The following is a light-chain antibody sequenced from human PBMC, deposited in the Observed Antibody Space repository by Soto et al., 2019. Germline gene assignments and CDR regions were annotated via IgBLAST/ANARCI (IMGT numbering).Light chain of an antibody. V-gene: IGKV1-33*01. CDR2: DAS. J-gene: IGKJ4*01. CDR3: QQYHNLPPLT. Sequence: DIQMTQSPSSLSASVGDRVTITCQASQDIGNYLNWYQQKPGRAPKLLINDASHLETGVPSRFSGSGSGTDFTFTISSLQPEDVAVYYCQQYHNLPPLTFGGGTKVELK. CDR1: QDIGNY.